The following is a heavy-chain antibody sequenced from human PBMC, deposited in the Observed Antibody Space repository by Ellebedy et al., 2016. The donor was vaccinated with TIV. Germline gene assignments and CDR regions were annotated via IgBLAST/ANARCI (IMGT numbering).Heavy chain of an antibody. CDR2: ISSSGIYI. J-gene: IGHJ6*02. Sequence: GESLKISCAASGFTFSSYSMNWVRQAPGKGLEWVSAISSSGIYIYYAYSVKGRFTISRDNAKNSLSLQMNSLRAEDTAVYYCARDLVVVPPAIVSDYYYGMDVWGHGTTVTVSS. CDR1: GFTFSSYS. V-gene: IGHV3-21*01. CDR3: ARDLVVVPPAIVSDYYYGMDV. D-gene: IGHD2-2*01.